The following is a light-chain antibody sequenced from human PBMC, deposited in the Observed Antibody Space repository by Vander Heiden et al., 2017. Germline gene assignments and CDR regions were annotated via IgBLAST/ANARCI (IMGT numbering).Light chain of an antibody. J-gene: IGLJ2*01. V-gene: IGLV3-21*02. CDR1: DIGTKG. CDR2: DDS. CDR3: QVWDTRSDHLV. Sequence: SYVLTQPPSVSVAPGQTARINCGGNDIGTKGVHWYQQRPGQAPVLVVYDDSDRPSGIPERFSGSTSANTATLTISGVEAGDEADYFCQVWDTRSDHLVFGGGTKLTVL.